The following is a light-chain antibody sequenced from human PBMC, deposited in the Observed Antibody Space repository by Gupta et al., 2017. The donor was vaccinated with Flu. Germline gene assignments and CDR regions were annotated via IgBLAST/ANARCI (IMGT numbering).Light chain of an antibody. Sequence: MFLIPSPATLSLSPGERATLSCRASQSVSSYLAWYQQKPGQAPRLLIYDASNRATGIPARFSGSGSGTDFTLTISSLEPEDFAVYYCQQRSNWVWTFGQGTKVEIK. CDR1: QSVSSY. J-gene: IGKJ1*01. CDR2: DAS. CDR3: QQRSNWVWT. V-gene: IGKV3-11*01.